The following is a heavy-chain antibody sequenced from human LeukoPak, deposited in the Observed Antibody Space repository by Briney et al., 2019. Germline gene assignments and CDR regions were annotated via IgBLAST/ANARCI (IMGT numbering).Heavy chain of an antibody. CDR1: GFTFSSYA. V-gene: IGHV3-30*04. CDR2: ISYDGSNK. CDR3: ARDGSGSIVGATPLDY. D-gene: IGHD1-26*01. J-gene: IGHJ4*02. Sequence: GGSLRLSCAASGFTFSSYAMHWVRQAPGKGLEWVAVISYDGSNKYYADSVKGRFTISRDNSKNTLYLQMNSLRAEDTAVYYFARDGSGSIVGATPLDYWGRRRLVTVFS.